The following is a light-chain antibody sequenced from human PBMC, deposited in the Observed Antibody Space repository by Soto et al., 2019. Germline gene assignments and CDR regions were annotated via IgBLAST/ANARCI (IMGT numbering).Light chain of an antibody. CDR1: QSVNSK. CDR2: GTS. Sequence: IVMTQSPATLSVSPGERATLSCRASQSVNSKLAWYQQKPGQAPRLLIFGTSIRATGIPARFSGSGSGTDFTLTISRLEPEDFAVYYCQQYGSSGTFGQGTKVDIK. V-gene: IGKV3-15*01. J-gene: IGKJ1*01. CDR3: QQYGSSGT.